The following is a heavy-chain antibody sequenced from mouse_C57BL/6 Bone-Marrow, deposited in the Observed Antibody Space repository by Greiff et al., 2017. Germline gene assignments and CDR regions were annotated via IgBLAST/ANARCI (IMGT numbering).Heavy chain of an antibody. J-gene: IGHJ1*03. V-gene: IGHV1-18*01. D-gene: IGHD2-4*01. Sequence: VQLKQSGPELVKPGASVKIPCKASGYTFTDYNMDWVKQSHGKSLEWIGDINPNNGGTIYNQKFKGKATLTVDKSSSTAYMELRSLTSEDTAVYYWARRGIYYDYDGYFDVWGTGTTVTVSS. CDR3: ARRGIYYDYDGYFDV. CDR2: INPNNGGT. CDR1: GYTFTDYN.